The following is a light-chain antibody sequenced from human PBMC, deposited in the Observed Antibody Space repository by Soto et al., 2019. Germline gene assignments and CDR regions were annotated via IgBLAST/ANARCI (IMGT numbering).Light chain of an antibody. CDR3: QQYGSSPLT. J-gene: IGKJ4*01. V-gene: IGKV3-20*01. CDR1: QSVTNSF. CDR2: GGS. Sequence: EIVLTQSPVTLSLSPGERATLSCRASQSVTNSFLTWYQQKRGQAPRLLIYGGSRRAAGIPDRFSGSGSGTDFTLTISRLEPEDFAVYYCQQYGSSPLTFGGGTQVDIK.